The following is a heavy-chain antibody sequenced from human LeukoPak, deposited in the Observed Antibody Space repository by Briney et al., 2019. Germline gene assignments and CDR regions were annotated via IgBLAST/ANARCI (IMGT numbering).Heavy chain of an antibody. V-gene: IGHV4-59*01. J-gene: IGHJ4*02. CDR1: GGSIKTYY. CDR2: THYSGST. CDR3: VRDQSEFDS. Sequence: SETLSLTCSVSGGSIKTYYWTWIRQPPGKGLEWIGYTHYSGSTDSNPSLMGRVTISLDTSKSQFSLELRSVTAADTAVYYCVRDQSEFDSWGQGTVVTVPS.